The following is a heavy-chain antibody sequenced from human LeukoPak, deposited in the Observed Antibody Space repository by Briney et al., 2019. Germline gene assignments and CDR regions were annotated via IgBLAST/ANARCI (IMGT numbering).Heavy chain of an antibody. V-gene: IGHV5-51*03. CDR1: GYSFTSYW. CDR2: IYPGDSDT. J-gene: IGHJ4*02. Sequence: PGESLKISCKGSGYSFTSYWIGWVRQMPGKGLEWMGIIYPGDSDTRYSPSFQGQVTISADKSISTAYLQWSSLRSEDTAVYYCARAPWALGYSYGSDYWGQGTLVTASS. CDR3: ARAPWALGYSYGSDY. D-gene: IGHD5-18*01.